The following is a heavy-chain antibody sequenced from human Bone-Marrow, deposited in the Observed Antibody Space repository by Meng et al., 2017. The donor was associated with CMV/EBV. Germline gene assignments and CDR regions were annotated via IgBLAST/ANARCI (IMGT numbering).Heavy chain of an antibody. CDR2: INSDGSST. V-gene: IGHV3-74*01. J-gene: IGHJ3*02. CDR1: GFTFSSYG. Sequence: GESLKISCAASGFTFSSYGMHWVRQAPGKGLVWVSRINSDGSSTSYADSVKGRFTISRDNAKNTLYLQMNSLRAEDTAVYYCRAQIDDFDIWGQGTMGTVSS. CDR3: RAQIDDFDI.